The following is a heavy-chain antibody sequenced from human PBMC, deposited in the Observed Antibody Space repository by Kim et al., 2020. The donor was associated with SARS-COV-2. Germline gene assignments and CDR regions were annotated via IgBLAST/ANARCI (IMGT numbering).Heavy chain of an antibody. CDR2: IYYSGHT. CDR3: ARHILRQHLDQKWFDP. CDR1: GGSIDNKNYH. J-gene: IGHJ5*02. Sequence: SETLSLTCTVSGGSIDNKNYHWGWIRQPPGKGLECIGSIYYSGHTYYNPSLKARVTISLDTSKNRFSLKLNSVTAADTGIFFCARHILRQHLDQKWFDPWGQGTLVTVSS. D-gene: IGHD6-13*01. V-gene: IGHV4-39*01.